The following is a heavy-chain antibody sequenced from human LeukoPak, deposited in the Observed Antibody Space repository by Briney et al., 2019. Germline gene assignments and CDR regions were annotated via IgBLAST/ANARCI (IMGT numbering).Heavy chain of an antibody. CDR3: ARRVAVAGRDFGMDV. D-gene: IGHD6-19*01. J-gene: IGHJ6*02. Sequence: GESLKISCKGSGYSFTSYWIGWVRQMPGKGLEWMGIIYPGDSDTRYSPSFQGQVTISADKSISTAYLQWSSLKASDTAIYYCARRVAVAGRDFGMDVWGQGTTVTVPS. CDR2: IYPGDSDT. CDR1: GYSFTSYW. V-gene: IGHV5-51*01.